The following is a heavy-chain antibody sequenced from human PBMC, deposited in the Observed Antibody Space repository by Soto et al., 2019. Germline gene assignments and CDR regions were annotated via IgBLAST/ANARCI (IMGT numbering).Heavy chain of an antibody. Sequence: EVQLVESGGGLVQPGGSLRLSCVDSGFTFSSYWMSWVRQARVKGLEWVGNIKQDGSEENYVDSVKGRFTISRDNAKNSMYLQMNSLRAEDTAVYYCARIAASGRGWDVWDQGTTVGVSS. V-gene: IGHV3-7*01. CDR3: ARIAASGRGWDV. D-gene: IGHD6-13*01. CDR1: GFTFSSYW. CDR2: IKQDGSEE. J-gene: IGHJ6*02.